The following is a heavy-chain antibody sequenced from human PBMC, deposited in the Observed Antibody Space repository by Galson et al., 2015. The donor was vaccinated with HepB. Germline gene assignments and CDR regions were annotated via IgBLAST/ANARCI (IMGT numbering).Heavy chain of an antibody. CDR2: IYYSGST. CDR1: GGSISSYY. V-gene: IGHV4-59*08. J-gene: IGHJ3*02. D-gene: IGHD3-10*01. Sequence: ETLSLTCTVSGGSISSYYWSWIRQPPGKGLEWIGYIYYSGSTNYNPSLKSRVTISVDTSKNQFSLKLSSVTAADTAVYYCASAYYYGSGSNAFDIWGQGTMVTVSS. CDR3: ASAYYYGSGSNAFDI.